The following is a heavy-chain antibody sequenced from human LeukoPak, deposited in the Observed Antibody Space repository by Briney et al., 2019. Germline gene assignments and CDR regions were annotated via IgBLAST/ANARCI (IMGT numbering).Heavy chain of an antibody. Sequence: GASVKVSCQASGYTFTSYYINWVRQAPGQGLEWMGIVNPSGGGTSCAQKLQGRVVMTRDTSTSTVYMKLSSLRSEDTAVYYCARSLGYSSGKGGFDYWGQGTLVTVSS. CDR1: GYTFTSYY. J-gene: IGHJ4*02. CDR3: ARSLGYSSGKGGFDY. V-gene: IGHV1-46*01. D-gene: IGHD2-15*01. CDR2: VNPSGGGT.